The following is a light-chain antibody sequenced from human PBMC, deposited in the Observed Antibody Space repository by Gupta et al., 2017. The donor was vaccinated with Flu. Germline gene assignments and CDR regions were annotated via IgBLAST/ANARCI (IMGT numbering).Light chain of an antibody. Sequence: QSVLTQPPSASGTPGQRVTISCSGSSSNIGSNDVNWYQQLPGTAPKLLIFSDDQRPSGVPDRFSGDKSCTSASLVISGRQYEDEAEEYGSEWDDSMNGHVVFGGGTKLTVL. CDR3: SEWDDSMNGHVV. CDR1: SSNIGSND. V-gene: IGLV1-44*01. CDR2: SDD. J-gene: IGLJ2*01.